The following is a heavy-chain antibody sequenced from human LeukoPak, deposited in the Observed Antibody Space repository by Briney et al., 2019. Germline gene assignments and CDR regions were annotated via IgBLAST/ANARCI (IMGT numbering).Heavy chain of an antibody. CDR1: GFTFSSFW. V-gene: IGHV3-74*01. CDR3: VKRTGLYFDY. Sequence: PGGSLRLSCAASGFTFSSFWMHWVRQAPGKELVWVSRISSDGGSTTYADSVKGRFTISRDNSKNTVYLQMSSLRPEDTALYYCVKRTGLYFDYWGQGTLVTVSS. D-gene: IGHD1-1*01. J-gene: IGHJ4*02. CDR2: ISSDGGST.